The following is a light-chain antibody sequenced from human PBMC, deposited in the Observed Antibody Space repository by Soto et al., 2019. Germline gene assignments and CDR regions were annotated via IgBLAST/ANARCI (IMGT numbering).Light chain of an antibody. CDR2: AAS. J-gene: IGKJ1*01. CDR3: QKYNSAPRP. V-gene: IGKV1-27*01. Sequence: DIQMTQSPSSLSASVGDRVTITCRASQGISNYLAWYQQKPGKVPKLLIYAASTLQSGVPSRFSGSGSGTDFTLTISSLQREEVATYYSQKYNSAPRPFGQGTKEEIK. CDR1: QGISNY.